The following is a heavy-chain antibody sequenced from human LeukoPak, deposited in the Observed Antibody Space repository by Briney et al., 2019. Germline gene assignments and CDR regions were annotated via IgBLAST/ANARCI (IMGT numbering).Heavy chain of an antibody. D-gene: IGHD3-10*01. Sequence: ASVKVSCKASGYTFTSYGISWVRQAPGQGLEWMGWMNPNSGNTGYAQKFQGRVTMTRNTSISTAYMELSSLRSEDTAVYYCARKYYGSGSYGYWGQGTLVTVSS. CDR2: MNPNSGNT. J-gene: IGHJ4*02. CDR3: ARKYYGSGSYGY. CDR1: GYTFTSYG. V-gene: IGHV1-8*02.